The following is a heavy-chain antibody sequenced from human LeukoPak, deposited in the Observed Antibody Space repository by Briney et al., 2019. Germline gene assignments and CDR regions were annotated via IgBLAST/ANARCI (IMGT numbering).Heavy chain of an antibody. CDR1: GFSFSSYG. D-gene: IGHD3-22*01. CDR3: AKDHYYDSSGYCFDY. CDR2: ISGSGGST. J-gene: IGHJ4*02. V-gene: IGHV3-23*01. Sequence: SGGSLRLSCAASGFSFSSYGMSWVRQAPGKGLEWVSAISGSGGSTYYADSVKGRFTISRDNSKNTLYLQMNSLRAEDTAVYYCAKDHYYDSSGYCFDYWGQGTLVTVSS.